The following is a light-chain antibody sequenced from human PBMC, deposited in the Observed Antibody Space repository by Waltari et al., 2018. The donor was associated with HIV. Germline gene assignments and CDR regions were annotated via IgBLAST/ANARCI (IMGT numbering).Light chain of an antibody. V-gene: IGLV1-51*01. J-gene: IGLJ2*01. Sequence: QSLLTQPPSVSAATGPKIIIPCSGSTPNIGNNYVSWYQHLPVTAPKVLIYDNYKRPSGIPDRFSGSKSGTSATLAITGLQTGDEADYYCATWDSSLSAVVFGGGTKVTVL. CDR1: TPNIGNNY. CDR3: ATWDSSLSAVV. CDR2: DNY.